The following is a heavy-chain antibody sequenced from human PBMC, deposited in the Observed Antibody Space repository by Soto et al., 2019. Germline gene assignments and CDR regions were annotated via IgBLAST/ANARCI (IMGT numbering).Heavy chain of an antibody. D-gene: IGHD3-10*01. Sequence: QVQLVQSGGGVVQPGTSLRLSCAASGFIFSDYVMYWFRQTPGKGLEWMAVISYDGTNKHYANSVKGRFFISRDNSNNPLYLQLSSQRPEVSVISYGAYYNPGVYRGEGNVWGRGTLVAV. J-gene: IGHJ3*01. CDR1: GFIFSDYV. CDR3: AYYNPGVYRGEGNV. V-gene: IGHV3-30*04. CDR2: ISYDGTNK.